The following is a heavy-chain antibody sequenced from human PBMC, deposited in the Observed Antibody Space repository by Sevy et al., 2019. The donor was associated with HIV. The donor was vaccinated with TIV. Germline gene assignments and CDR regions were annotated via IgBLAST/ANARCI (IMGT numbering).Heavy chain of an antibody. Sequence: GGSLRLSCAASGFTFGSYWMHWVRQAPGKGLVWVSRINSDGSSTNYADSVKGRFTISRDNAKNTLYLQMNSLRAEDTAVYYCAREYSGTYYYFDYWGQGTLVTVSS. CDR1: GFTFGSYW. V-gene: IGHV3-74*01. CDR3: AREYSGTYYYFDY. CDR2: INSDGSST. D-gene: IGHD1-26*01. J-gene: IGHJ4*02.